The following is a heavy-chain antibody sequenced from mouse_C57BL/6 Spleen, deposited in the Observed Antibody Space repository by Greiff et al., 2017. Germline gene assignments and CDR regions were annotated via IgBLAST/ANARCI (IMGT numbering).Heavy chain of an antibody. CDR3: AREGELGLFHYFDD. V-gene: IGHV5-4*01. J-gene: IGHJ2*01. CDR1: GFTFSSYA. CDR2: ISDGGSYT. Sequence: EVKLVESGGGLVKPGGSLKLSCAASGFTFSSYAMSWVRQTPEKRLEWVATISDGGSYTYYPDNVKGRFTISRDNAKNNLYLQMSHLKSEDTAMYYCAREGELGLFHYFDDWGQVATLSVSS. D-gene: IGHD4-1*01.